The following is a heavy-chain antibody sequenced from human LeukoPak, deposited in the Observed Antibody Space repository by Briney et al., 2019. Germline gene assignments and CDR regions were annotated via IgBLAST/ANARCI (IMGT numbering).Heavy chain of an antibody. CDR1: GYTFTNYG. CDR2: MNPNSGNT. D-gene: IGHD6-19*01. V-gene: IGHV1-8*03. Sequence: EASVKVSFEAFGYTFTNYGFSWVRQATGQGVEWMGWMNPNSGNTGYAQKFQGRVTITRNTSISTAYMELSSLRSEDTAVYYCTRGSGMVVAGWDWFDPWGQGTLVTVSS. CDR3: TRGSGMVVAGWDWFDP. J-gene: IGHJ5*02.